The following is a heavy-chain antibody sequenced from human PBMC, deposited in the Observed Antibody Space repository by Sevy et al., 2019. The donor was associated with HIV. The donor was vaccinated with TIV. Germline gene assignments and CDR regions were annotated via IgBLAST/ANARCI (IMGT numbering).Heavy chain of an antibody. CDR2: ISGSSNYI. V-gene: IGHV3-21*01. Sequence: GGSLRLSCAASGFTFSSYSMNWVRQAPGKGLEWVSSISGSSNYIYYADSMKGRFTISRDNAKKSMYLQMNSLRAEDTAVYYCARRDCTITSCHRGDAFDIWGQGTMVTVSS. D-gene: IGHD2-2*01. CDR3: ARRDCTITSCHRGDAFDI. CDR1: GFTFSSYS. J-gene: IGHJ3*02.